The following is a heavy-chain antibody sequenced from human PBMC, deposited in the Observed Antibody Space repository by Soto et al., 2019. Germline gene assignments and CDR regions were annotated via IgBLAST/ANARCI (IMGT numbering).Heavy chain of an antibody. J-gene: IGHJ6*02. CDR2: IYYSGST. Sequence: SETLSLTCTVSGGSISSGDYYWSWIGQPPGKGLEWIGYIYYSGSTYYNPSLKSRATISVDTSKNQFSLKLSSVTAADTDVYYLDRDFHSTGTSPPYGMDVWGQGTTVTVTS. D-gene: IGHD1-1*01. CDR3: DRDFHSTGTSPPYGMDV. V-gene: IGHV4-30-4*01. CDR1: GGSISSGDYY.